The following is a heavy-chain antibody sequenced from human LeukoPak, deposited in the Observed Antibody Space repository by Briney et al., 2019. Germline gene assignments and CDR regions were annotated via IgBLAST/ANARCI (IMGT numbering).Heavy chain of an antibody. CDR1: GGSISSSRYY. CDR3: ARVGGGDYYDSSGYWDY. CDR2: IYYSGST. V-gene: IGHV4-39*01. Sequence: SVTLSLTCTVSGGSISSSRYYWGWIRQPPGKGLEWIGSIYYSGSTYYNPSLKSRVTISVDTSKNQFSLKLSSVTAADTAVYYCARVGGGDYYDSSGYWDYWGQGTLVTVSS. D-gene: IGHD3-22*01. J-gene: IGHJ4*02.